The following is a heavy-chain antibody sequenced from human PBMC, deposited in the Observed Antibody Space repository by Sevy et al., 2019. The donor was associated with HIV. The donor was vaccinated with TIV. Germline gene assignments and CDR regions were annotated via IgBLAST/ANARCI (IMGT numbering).Heavy chain of an antibody. D-gene: IGHD1-26*01. CDR1: GXXFSGYY. J-gene: IGHJ4*02. Sequence: SETLSLTCAVYGXXFSGYYWSWIRQPPGKGLEWIGEINHSGSTNYNPSLKSRVTISVDTSKNQFSLKLSSVTAADTAVYYCARVLEPXFDYWGQGTLVTVSS. CDR2: INHSGST. CDR3: ARVLEPXFDY. V-gene: IGHV4-34*01.